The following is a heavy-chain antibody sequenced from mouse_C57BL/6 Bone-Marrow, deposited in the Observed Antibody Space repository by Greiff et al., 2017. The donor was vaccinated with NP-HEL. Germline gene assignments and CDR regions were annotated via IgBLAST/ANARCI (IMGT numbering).Heavy chain of an antibody. J-gene: IGHJ2*01. CDR3: ARSYDYDGYYFDY. Sequence: DVMLVESGGGLVQPGGSLTLSCAASGFTFSDYYMYWVRQTPEKRLEWVAYISNGGGSTYYPDTVKGRFTISRDNAKNTLYLQMSRLKSEDTAMYYCARSYDYDGYYFDYWGQGTTLTVSS. V-gene: IGHV5-12*01. CDR2: ISNGGGST. CDR1: GFTFSDYY. D-gene: IGHD2-4*01.